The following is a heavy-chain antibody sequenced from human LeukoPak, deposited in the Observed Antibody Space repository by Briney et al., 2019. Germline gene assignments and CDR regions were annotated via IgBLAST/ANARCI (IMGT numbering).Heavy chain of an antibody. D-gene: IGHD4-17*01. CDR3: GADVYGDYGAFDI. CDR1: GFTFSSYG. CDR2: IWYDGSNK. V-gene: IGHV3-33*01. Sequence: GRSLRLSCAASGFTFSSYGMHWVRQAPGKGLEWVAVIWYDGSNKYYADSVKGRFTISRDNSKNTLYLQMNSLRAEDTAVYYCGADVYGDYGAFDIWGQGTMVTVSS. J-gene: IGHJ3*02.